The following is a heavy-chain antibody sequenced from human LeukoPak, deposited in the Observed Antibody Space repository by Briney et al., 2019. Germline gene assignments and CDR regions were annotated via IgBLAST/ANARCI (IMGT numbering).Heavy chain of an antibody. V-gene: IGHV3-11*01. CDR1: GFTFSDYY. Sequence: GGSLRLSCAASGFTFSDYYMSWIRQAPGKGLEWVSYISSSGSTIYYADSVKGRFTISRDNSKNTLYLQMNSLRAEDTAVYYCAKEQSNGPTLDAFDIWGQGTMVTVSS. CDR3: AKEQSNGPTLDAFDI. CDR2: ISSSGSTI. D-gene: IGHD2-8*01. J-gene: IGHJ3*02.